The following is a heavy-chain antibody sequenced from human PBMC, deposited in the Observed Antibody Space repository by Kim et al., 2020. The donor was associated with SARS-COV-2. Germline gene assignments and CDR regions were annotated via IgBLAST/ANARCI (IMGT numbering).Heavy chain of an antibody. J-gene: IGHJ5*02. CDR3: ARGRREGIAAAGTMGQNWFDP. D-gene: IGHD6-13*01. CDR2: INHSGST. CDR1: GGSFSGYY. Sequence: SETLSLTCAVYGGSFSGYYWSWIRQPPGKGLEWIGEINHSGSTNYNPSLKSRVTISVDTSKNQFSLKLSSVTAADTAVYYCARGRREGIAAAGTMGQNWFDPWGQGTLVTVSS. V-gene: IGHV4-34*01.